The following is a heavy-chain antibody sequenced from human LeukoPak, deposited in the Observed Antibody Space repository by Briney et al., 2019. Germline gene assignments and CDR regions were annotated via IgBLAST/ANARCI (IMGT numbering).Heavy chain of an antibody. CDR2: ISYTGTT. J-gene: IGHJ4*02. D-gene: IGHD3-10*01. Sequence: SETLSLTCSVSGGSVSSHNYYWSWIRQPPGKGLEWIGFISYTGTTNYNPSLQSRLTMSVDTSKNRFSLKLSSVTAADTAVYYCARGWLSFGEHFDYWGQGTLVTVSS. CDR1: GGSVSSHNYY. V-gene: IGHV4-61*01. CDR3: ARGWLSFGEHFDY.